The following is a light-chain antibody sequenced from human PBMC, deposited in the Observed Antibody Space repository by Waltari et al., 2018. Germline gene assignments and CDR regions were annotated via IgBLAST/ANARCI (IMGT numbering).Light chain of an antibody. J-gene: IGLJ1*01. CDR3: AAWDDSLSGYI. CDR2: YDE. CDR1: TSNIGRNR. V-gene: IGLV1-36*01. Sequence: QSVLTQPPSASEAARTSVTTPCSGTTSNIGRNRVSLYQQVPGTAPKLLIYYDEERASGVSARFSGSKSDTSASLAISGLQTEDEADYYCAAWDDSLSGYIFGAGTRLTVL.